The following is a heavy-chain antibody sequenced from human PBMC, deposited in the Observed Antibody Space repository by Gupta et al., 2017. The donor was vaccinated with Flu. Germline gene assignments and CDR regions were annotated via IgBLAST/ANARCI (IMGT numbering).Heavy chain of an antibody. J-gene: IGHJ5*01. Sequence: QLQLQESGPGLVKPSGTLSLTCTVSGASISGNSYYWGWIRQPPGKGLEWIGDIYYTGITSYKPSLKSRVTISVYTSKNQFSLNLNSVTAADTAQYYCARRSPGSPFDSWGPGTLVTVSS. CDR2: IYYTGIT. CDR3: ARRSPGSPFDS. CDR1: GASISGNSYY. V-gene: IGHV4-39*01.